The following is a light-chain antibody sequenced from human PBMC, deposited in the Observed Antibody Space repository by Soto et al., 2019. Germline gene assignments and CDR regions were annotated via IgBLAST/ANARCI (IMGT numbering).Light chain of an antibody. CDR2: EVT. J-gene: IGLJ3*02. Sequence: QSALTQPPSASGSPGQSVTISCTGTSSDVGAYNYVSWYQQHAGKATKLVIYEVTTRPSGVPDRCSGSKSANTASLTVSGLQAEDEADYYCSSFASSNTCVFGGGTKLTVL. V-gene: IGLV2-8*01. CDR3: SSFASSNTCV. CDR1: SSDVGAYNY.